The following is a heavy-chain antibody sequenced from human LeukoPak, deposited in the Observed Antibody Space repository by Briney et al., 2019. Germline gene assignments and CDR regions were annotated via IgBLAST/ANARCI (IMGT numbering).Heavy chain of an antibody. CDR3: ARAQVLRFLEWSRPYYYMDV. Sequence: ASVKVSCKASGYTFTSYDINWVLQATGQGLEWMGWMNPNSGNTGYAQKFQGRVTITRNTSISTAYMELSSLRSEDTAVYYCARAQVLRFLEWSRPYYYMDVWGKGTTVTVSS. CDR1: GYTFTSYD. J-gene: IGHJ6*03. V-gene: IGHV1-8*03. CDR2: MNPNSGNT. D-gene: IGHD3-3*01.